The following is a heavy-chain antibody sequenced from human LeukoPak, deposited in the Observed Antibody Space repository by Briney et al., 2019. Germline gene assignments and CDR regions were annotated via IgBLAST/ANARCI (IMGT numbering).Heavy chain of an antibody. J-gene: IGHJ3*02. CDR1: GFTFSTYS. D-gene: IGHD3-22*01. CDR3: ARGGDTIGSIRSPFDI. CDR2: ISGGGST. V-gene: IGHV3-53*01. Sequence: GGSLRLSCAASGFTFSTYSMNWVRQAPGKGLEWVSAISGGGSTYYADSVKGRFIISRDNSKNTVYLQLNSLRAEDTAVYYCARGGDTIGSIRSPFDIWGQGTMVTVSS.